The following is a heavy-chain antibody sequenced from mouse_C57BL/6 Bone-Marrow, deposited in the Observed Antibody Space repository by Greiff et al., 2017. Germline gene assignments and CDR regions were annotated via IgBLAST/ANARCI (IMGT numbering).Heavy chain of an antibody. V-gene: IGHV1-82*01. Sequence: QVTLKESGPELVKPGASVKISCKASGYAFSSSWMNWVKQRPGKGLEWIGRIYPGDGDTNYNGKFKGKATLTADKSSSTAYMQLSSLTSEDSAVYFCARWDSSGYYYAMDYWGQGTSVTVSS. CDR3: ARWDSSGYYYAMDY. CDR1: GYAFSSSW. D-gene: IGHD3-2*02. CDR2: IYPGDGDT. J-gene: IGHJ4*01.